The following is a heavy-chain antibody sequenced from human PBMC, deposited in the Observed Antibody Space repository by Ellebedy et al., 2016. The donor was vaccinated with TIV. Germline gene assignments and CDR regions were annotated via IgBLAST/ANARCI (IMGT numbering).Heavy chain of an antibody. Sequence: GGSLRLSCAASGLSVRSNYMSWVRQAPGKGLVWVSRINSDGTSTSYADSVRGRFTISRDNAKNTLYLQMKSLRAEDTAVYYCAGTPITMKTDWGQGTLVTVSS. CDR1: GLSVRSNY. CDR2: INSDGTST. V-gene: IGHV3-74*01. CDR3: AGTPITMKTD. J-gene: IGHJ4*02. D-gene: IGHD3-22*01.